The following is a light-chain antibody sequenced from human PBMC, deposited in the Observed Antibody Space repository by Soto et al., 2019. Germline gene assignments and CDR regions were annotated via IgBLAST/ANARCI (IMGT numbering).Light chain of an antibody. CDR2: GAS. Sequence: EIVLTQSPGTLSLSPGERATLSCRASQSVTSSYLAWYQQKPGQAPRLLMSGASSRVTGIPDRFSGSGSGTDFTLTISRLEPEDFEVYYCQHYGSSPPITFGQGTRLEIK. V-gene: IGKV3-20*01. J-gene: IGKJ5*01. CDR1: QSVTSSY. CDR3: QHYGSSPPIT.